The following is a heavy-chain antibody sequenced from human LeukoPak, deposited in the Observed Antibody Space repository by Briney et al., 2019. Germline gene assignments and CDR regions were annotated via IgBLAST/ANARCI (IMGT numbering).Heavy chain of an antibody. CDR3: AKDLGGGSYYNY. J-gene: IGHJ4*02. D-gene: IGHD1-26*01. CDR2: ISGSGGST. CDR1: GFTFSNYW. V-gene: IGHV3-23*01. Sequence: GGSLRLSCAASGFTFSNYWMHWVRQAPGKGLEWVSAISGSGGSTYYADSVKGRFTISRDNSKNTLYLQMNSLRAEDTAVYYCAKDLGGGSYYNYWGQGTLVTVSS.